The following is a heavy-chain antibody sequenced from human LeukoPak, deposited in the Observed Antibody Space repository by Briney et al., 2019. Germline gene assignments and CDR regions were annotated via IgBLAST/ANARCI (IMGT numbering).Heavy chain of an antibody. Sequence: GGSLRLSCAASGFTSSTYPMNWVRQAPGQGLEWVSAISGSGGDTYYADSVKGRFTISRDNSKNTVYLQMNSLRAEDTAVYYCAKDLFSGSYSFYFYGLDLWGLGTTVTVSS. D-gene: IGHD3-10*01. J-gene: IGHJ6*02. CDR1: GFTSSTYP. CDR2: ISGSGGDT. CDR3: AKDLFSGSYSFYFYGLDL. V-gene: IGHV3-23*01.